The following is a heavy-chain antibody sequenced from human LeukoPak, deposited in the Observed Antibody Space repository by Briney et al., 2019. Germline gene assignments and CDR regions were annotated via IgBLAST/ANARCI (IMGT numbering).Heavy chain of an antibody. D-gene: IGHD2-2*01. CDR3: ARDRTVPAANWFDP. CDR2: INPNSGGT. Sequence: ASVKVSCKASGYTFTGYYMHWARQAPGQGLEWMGWINPNSGGTNYAQKFQGRVTMTRDTSISTAYMELSRLRSDDTAVYYCARDRTVPAANWFDPWGQGTLVTVSS. J-gene: IGHJ5*02. V-gene: IGHV1-2*02. CDR1: GYTFTGYY.